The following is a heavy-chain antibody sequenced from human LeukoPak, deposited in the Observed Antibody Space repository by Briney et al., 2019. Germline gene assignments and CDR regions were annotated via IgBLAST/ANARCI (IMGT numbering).Heavy chain of an antibody. J-gene: IGHJ4*02. V-gene: IGHV3-66*02. CDR1: GFTVSSNY. Sequence: GGSLRLSCAASGFTVSSNYMSWVRQAPGKGLEWVSVIYSGGSTYYADSVKGRFTISRDNSKNTLYLQMNSLRAEDAAVYYCASEAVAAPGYWGQGTLVTVSS. CDR3: ASEAVAAPGY. D-gene: IGHD6-19*01. CDR2: IYSGGST.